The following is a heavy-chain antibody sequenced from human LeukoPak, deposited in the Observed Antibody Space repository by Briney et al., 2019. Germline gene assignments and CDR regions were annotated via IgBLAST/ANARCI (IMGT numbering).Heavy chain of an antibody. Sequence: ASVKVSCTASGGTFSIYAISWVRQAPGQGLEWMGRIIPILGIANYAQKFQGRVTITADKSTSTAYMELSSLRSEDTAVYYCAEHYYDSSGYYSDYWGQGTLVTVSS. V-gene: IGHV1-69*04. CDR2: IIPILGIA. D-gene: IGHD3-22*01. CDR3: AEHYYDSSGYYSDY. J-gene: IGHJ4*02. CDR1: GGTFSIYA.